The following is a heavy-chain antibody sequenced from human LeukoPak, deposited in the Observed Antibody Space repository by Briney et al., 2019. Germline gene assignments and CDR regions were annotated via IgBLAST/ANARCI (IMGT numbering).Heavy chain of an antibody. CDR3: ARDPFYDYVWGSYRSFDY. CDR1: GGSISSYY. CDR2: IYYSGST. Sequence: SETLSLTCTVSGGSISSYYWTWIRQPPGKGLEWIGYIYYSGSTYYNPSLKSRVTISVDTSKNQFSLKLSSVTAADTAVYYCARDPFYDYVWGSYRSFDYWGQGTLVTVSS. V-gene: IGHV4-59*12. J-gene: IGHJ4*02. D-gene: IGHD3-16*02.